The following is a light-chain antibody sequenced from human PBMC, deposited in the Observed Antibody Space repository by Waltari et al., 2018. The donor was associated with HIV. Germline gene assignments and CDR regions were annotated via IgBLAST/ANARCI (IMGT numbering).Light chain of an antibody. CDR3: QQYAASPLT. Sequence: PGESATLSCRASQSVRSASLAWYQQKPGQAPRLLIFGASSRAPGIPDRFSGSGAVTDFILTISRLEPEDCAVYYCQQYAASPLTFGGETKVEIK. CDR2: GAS. J-gene: IGKJ4*01. V-gene: IGKV3-20*01. CDR1: QSVRSAS.